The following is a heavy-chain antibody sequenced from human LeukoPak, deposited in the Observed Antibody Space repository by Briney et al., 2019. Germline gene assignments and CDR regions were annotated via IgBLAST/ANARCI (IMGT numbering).Heavy chain of an antibody. Sequence: GGSLRLSCAVSGFAFSSLAMHWVRQAPGKGLEWVAVISYDGSNKYYADSVKGRFTISRDNSKNTLYLQMNSLRAEDTAVYYCASNPSTEDYWGQGTLVTVSS. V-gene: IGHV3-30-3*01. J-gene: IGHJ4*02. CDR3: ASNPSTEDY. CDR2: ISYDGSNK. D-gene: IGHD1-26*01. CDR1: GFAFSSLA.